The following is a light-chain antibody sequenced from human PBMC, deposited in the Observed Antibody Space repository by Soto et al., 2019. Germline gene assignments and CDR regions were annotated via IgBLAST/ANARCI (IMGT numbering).Light chain of an antibody. Sequence: DIVMTQSPDSLAVSVGERASINCKSSQSVLYSSNNKNYLAWYQQKPGQPPKLLISWASTRESGVPDRFSGSGSGTDFTLTISSLQAEDVAVYYCQQYSGTLPITFGQGTRLDI. CDR2: WAS. V-gene: IGKV4-1*01. CDR1: QSVLYSSNNKNY. CDR3: QQYSGTLPIT. J-gene: IGKJ5*01.